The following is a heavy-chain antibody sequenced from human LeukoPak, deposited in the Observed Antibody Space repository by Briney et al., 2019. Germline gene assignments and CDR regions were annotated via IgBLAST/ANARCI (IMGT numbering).Heavy chain of an antibody. V-gene: IGHV4-30-2*01. CDR1: GGSISSGGYS. CDR2: IYHSGST. D-gene: IGHD3-10*01. J-gene: IGHJ4*02. Sequence: SQTLSLTCAVSGGSISSGGYSWSWIRQPPGKGLEWIGYIYHSGSTYYNPSLKSRVTISVDRSKNQFSLKLSSVTAADTAVYYCARGGGGLQPFDYWGQGTLVTVSS. CDR3: ARGGGGLQPFDY.